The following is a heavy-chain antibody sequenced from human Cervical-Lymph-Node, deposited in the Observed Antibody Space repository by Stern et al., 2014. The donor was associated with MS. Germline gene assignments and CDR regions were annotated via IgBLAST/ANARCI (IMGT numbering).Heavy chain of an antibody. CDR2: TSGTGGTT. J-gene: IGHJ2*01. CDR3: AKVPHDYGGRPGFWHFDL. CDR1: EFTFSDYA. V-gene: IGHV3-23*04. D-gene: IGHD4-23*01. Sequence: EVQLVESGGDLVQPGGSLRLSCAASEFTFSDYAMSWVRQAPGKGLEWVSLTSGTGGTTYSADSVTGRFAISRDNSKNTLYLQMDSLRLEDTAIYYCAKVPHDYGGRPGFWHFDLWGRGTQVTVSS.